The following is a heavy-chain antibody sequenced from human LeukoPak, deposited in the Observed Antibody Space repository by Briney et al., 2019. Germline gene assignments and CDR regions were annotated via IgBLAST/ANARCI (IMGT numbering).Heavy chain of an antibody. Sequence: GESLKISCKGSGYSFTSYRIGWVRQMPGKGLEWMGIIYPGDSDTRYSPSFQGQVTITADKSISTAYLQWSSLKASDTAMYYCARRLGWDYDSSGYKFDYWGQGTLVTVSS. V-gene: IGHV5-51*01. CDR2: IYPGDSDT. CDR3: ARRLGWDYDSSGYKFDY. J-gene: IGHJ4*02. CDR1: GYSFTSYR. D-gene: IGHD3-22*01.